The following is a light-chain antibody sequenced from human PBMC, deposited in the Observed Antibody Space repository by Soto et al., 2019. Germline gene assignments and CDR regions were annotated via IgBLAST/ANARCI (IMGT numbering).Light chain of an antibody. CDR2: GNS. CDR3: QSYDSSLSARYV. J-gene: IGLJ1*01. V-gene: IGLV1-40*01. Sequence: QSVLTQPPSVSGAPGQRVTISCIGSSSNIGAGYDVHWYQQLPGTAPKLLIYGNSNRPSGVPDRFSGSKSGTSASLAITGLQAEDEADYYCQSYDSSLSARYVFGTGTKVTVL. CDR1: SSNIGAGYD.